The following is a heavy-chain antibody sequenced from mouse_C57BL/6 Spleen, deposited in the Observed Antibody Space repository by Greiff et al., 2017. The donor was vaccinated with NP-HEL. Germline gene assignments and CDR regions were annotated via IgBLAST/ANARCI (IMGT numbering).Heavy chain of an antibody. V-gene: IGHV14-2*01. CDR1: GFNIKDYY. CDR2: IDPEDGET. Sequence: VQLQQPGAELVKPGASVKMSCKASGFNIKDYYMHWVKQRTEQGLEWIGRIDPEDGETKYAPKFQGKATITADTSSNTAYLQLSSLTSEDTAVYYCARGDDYDEVYFDYWGQGTTLTVSS. CDR3: ARGDDYDEVYFDY. D-gene: IGHD2-4*01. J-gene: IGHJ2*01.